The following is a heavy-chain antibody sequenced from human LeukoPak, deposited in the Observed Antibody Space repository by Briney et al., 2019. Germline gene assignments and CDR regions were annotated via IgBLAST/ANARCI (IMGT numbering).Heavy chain of an antibody. CDR3: ARERGTGYYYYYGMDV. CDR1: GYAISSGYY. CDR2: IYHSGST. Sequence: SETLSLTCAVSGYAISSGYYWGWIRQPPGKGLEWIGSIYHSGSTYYNPSLKSRVTISVDTSKNQFSLKLSSVTAADMAVYYCARERGTGYYYYYGMDVWGKGTTVTVSS. J-gene: IGHJ6*04. D-gene: IGHD1-14*01. V-gene: IGHV4-38-2*02.